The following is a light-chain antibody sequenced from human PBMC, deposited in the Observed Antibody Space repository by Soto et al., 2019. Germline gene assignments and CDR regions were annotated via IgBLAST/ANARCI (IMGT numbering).Light chain of an antibody. CDR2: GAS. CDR1: QNIRTN. CDR3: QQYSDWPRT. Sequence: EVVMTQSPATLSVSPGERATLSCRASQNIRTNLAWYQQKPGQPPRLLIRGASTRATDIPDRFSGSGSGTDFTRTISSLQSEDLAVYYCQQYSDWPRTFGQGTKLEI. J-gene: IGKJ2*01. V-gene: IGKV3-15*01.